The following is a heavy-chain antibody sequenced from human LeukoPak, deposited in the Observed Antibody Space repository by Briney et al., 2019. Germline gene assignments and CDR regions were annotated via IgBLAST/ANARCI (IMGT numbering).Heavy chain of an antibody. Sequence: ASVKVSCKASGYTFTSYDINWVRQATGQGLEWMGWMNPNNGNTGYAQKFQGRVTMTRNTSISTAYMELSSLRSEDTTVYYCARVFWGGCSSTSCYYMDVWGKGSTVTVSS. CDR2: MNPNNGNT. J-gene: IGHJ6*03. D-gene: IGHD2-2*01. CDR1: GYTFTSYD. V-gene: IGHV1-8*01. CDR3: ARVFWGGCSSTSCYYMDV.